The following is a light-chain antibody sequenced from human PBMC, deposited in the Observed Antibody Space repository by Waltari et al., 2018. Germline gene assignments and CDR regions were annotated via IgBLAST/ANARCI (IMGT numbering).Light chain of an antibody. CDR1: SIDVRGYDY. V-gene: IGLV2-14*01. Sequence: QSALTQPASVSGSPGQSITISCTGTSIDVRGYDYVSWSQPPPAKAPKLMLFDVTKRPPGVSDRFSGSKSGNTASLTMSGLHTEDEADYYCASYTSSKTWVFGGGTKLTVL. J-gene: IGLJ3*02. CDR2: DVT. CDR3: ASYTSSKTWV.